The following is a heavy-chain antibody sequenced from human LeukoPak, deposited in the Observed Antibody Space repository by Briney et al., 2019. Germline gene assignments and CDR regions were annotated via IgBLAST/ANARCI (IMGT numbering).Heavy chain of an antibody. J-gene: IGHJ3*02. CDR3: ARHGGVVRGQGSDAFDI. Sequence: YPSETLSLICTVSGGSISSSSYFWSWVRQPPGKGLEWIGYIYYSGSTKYNPSLKSRVTMSLDTSKNQFSLKLTSVTAADTAVYYCARHGGVVRGQGSDAFDIWGQGTMVTVSS. V-gene: IGHV4-61*05. CDR2: IYYSGST. D-gene: IGHD3-10*01. CDR1: GGSISSSSYF.